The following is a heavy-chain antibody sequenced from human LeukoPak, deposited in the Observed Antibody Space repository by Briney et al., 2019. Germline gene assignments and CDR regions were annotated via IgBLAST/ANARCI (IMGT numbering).Heavy chain of an antibody. CDR2: ISAYNGNT. Sequence: ASVKVSCKASGYTFTNYYMHWVRQAPGQGLEWMGWISAYNGNTNYAQKLQGRVTMTTDTSTSTAYMELRSLRSDDTAVYYCARDPGDSSGYYYDPEYFQHWGQGTLVTVSS. CDR3: ARDPGDSSGYYYDPEYFQH. J-gene: IGHJ1*01. CDR1: GYTFTNYY. V-gene: IGHV1-18*04. D-gene: IGHD3-22*01.